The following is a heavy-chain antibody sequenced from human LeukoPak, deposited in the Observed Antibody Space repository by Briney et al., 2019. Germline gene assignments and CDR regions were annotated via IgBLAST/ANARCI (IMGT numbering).Heavy chain of an antibody. Sequence: ASVKVSCKASGHTFTSLRVHWVRQAPGQGLEWMGIMSPSDGSTDYAQKFQGRVTMTRDTSISTAYMELSRLRSDDTAVYYCARIAVAGTDFDYWGQGTLVTVSS. CDR3: ARIAVAGTDFDY. CDR2: MSPSDGST. V-gene: IGHV1-46*01. CDR1: GHTFTSLR. J-gene: IGHJ4*02. D-gene: IGHD6-19*01.